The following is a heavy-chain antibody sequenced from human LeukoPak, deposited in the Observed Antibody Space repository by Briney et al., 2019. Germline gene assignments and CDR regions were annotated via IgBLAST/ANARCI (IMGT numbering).Heavy chain of an antibody. CDR1: GFTFSSYA. V-gene: IGHV3-30*04. CDR3: AGGSGSYYRYYYYGMDV. D-gene: IGHD3-10*01. CDR2: ISYDGSNK. J-gene: IGHJ6*04. Sequence: GRSLRLSCAASGFTFSSYAMHWVRQAPGKGLEWVAVISYDGSNKYYADSVKGRFTISRDNSKNTLYLQMNCLRAEDTAVYYCAGGSGSYYRYYYYGMDVWGKGTTVTVSS.